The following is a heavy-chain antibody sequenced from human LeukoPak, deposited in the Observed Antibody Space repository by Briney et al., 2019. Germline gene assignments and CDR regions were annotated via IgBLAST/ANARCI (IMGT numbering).Heavy chain of an antibody. CDR3: ARLACSTSCYTRRPSWFDP. CDR2: INPNSGAT. D-gene: IGHD2-2*02. Sequence: ASVRVSCKASGYTFTAYYIHWVRQAPRQGLEWLGWINPNSGATKYAQKFQARVTMTRDTSISTAYMELSKLTSDDMAVYYCARLACSTSCYTRRPSWFDPWGQGTLVTVSS. V-gene: IGHV1-2*02. CDR1: GYTFTAYY. J-gene: IGHJ5*02.